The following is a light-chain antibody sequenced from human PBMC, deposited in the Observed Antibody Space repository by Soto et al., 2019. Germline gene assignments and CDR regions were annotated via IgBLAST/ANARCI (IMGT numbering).Light chain of an antibody. CDR2: DVT. V-gene: IGLV2-8*01. Sequence: QQHPGKAPKVMIYDVTKRPSGVPDRFSGSKSGNTASLTVSALQAEDEADYYCSSFTDGNNLVFGTGTKVTVL. CDR3: SSFTDGNNLV. J-gene: IGLJ1*01.